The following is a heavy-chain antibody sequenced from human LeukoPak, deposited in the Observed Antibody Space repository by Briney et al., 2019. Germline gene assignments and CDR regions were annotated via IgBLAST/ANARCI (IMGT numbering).Heavy chain of an antibody. CDR1: GFTFTDYW. CDR3: ARDGTAAGLYFDL. Sequence: PGGSLRPSCAVSGFTFTDYWMNWVRQAPGKGLEWVASIRQDGGEKSYVDSVKGRFTISRDNTKSSLYLQINSLRAEDTAVYYCARDGTAAGLYFDLWGQGTLVTVSS. D-gene: IGHD6-13*01. V-gene: IGHV3-7*01. J-gene: IGHJ4*01. CDR2: IRQDGGEK.